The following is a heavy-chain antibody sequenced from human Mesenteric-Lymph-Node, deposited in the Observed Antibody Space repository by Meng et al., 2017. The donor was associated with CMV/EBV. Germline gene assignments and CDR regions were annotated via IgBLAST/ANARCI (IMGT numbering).Heavy chain of an antibody. CDR3: ARDSGENYFDY. CDR2: ISSSSSYI. CDR1: GFTFSSYS. J-gene: IGHJ4*02. Sequence: GESLKISCAASGFTFSSYSMNWVRQAPGKGLEWVSSISSSSSYIYYADSVKGRFTISRDNAKNSLFLQMTSLRAEDTAVYYCARDSGENYFDYWGQGTPVTVSS. V-gene: IGHV3-21*01. D-gene: IGHD3-10*01.